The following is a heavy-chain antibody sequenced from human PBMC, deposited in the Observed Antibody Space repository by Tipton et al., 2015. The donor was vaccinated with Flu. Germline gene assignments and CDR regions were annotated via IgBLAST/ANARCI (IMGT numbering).Heavy chain of an antibody. CDR3: ARGTGTVTIWGAFDI. J-gene: IGHJ3*02. CDR1: GGSISSSNG. CDR2: IYHSGST. Sequence: TLSLTCAVSGGSISSSNGWSWVRQPPGKGLEWIGEIYHSGSTNYNPSLKSRVTISVDKSKNQFSLKLSSVTAADTAVYYCARGTGTVTIWGAFDIWGQGTMVTVSS. V-gene: IGHV4-4*02. D-gene: IGHD4-11*01.